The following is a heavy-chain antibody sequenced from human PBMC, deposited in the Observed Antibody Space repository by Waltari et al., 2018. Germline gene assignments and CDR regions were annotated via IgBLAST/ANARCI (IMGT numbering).Heavy chain of an antibody. J-gene: IGHJ6*03. V-gene: IGHV3-74*01. D-gene: IGHD4-17*01. CDR3: ARPAGYDYGDYYYYMDV. Sequence: EVQLVESGGGLVQPGGSLRLSCAASGFTFSSYWMHWVRHAPGRGLVWVSRINSDGSSTSYADSVKGRFTISRDNAKNTLYLQMNSLRAEDMAVYYCARPAGYDYGDYYYYMDVWGKGTTVTVSS. CDR1: GFTFSSYW. CDR2: INSDGSST.